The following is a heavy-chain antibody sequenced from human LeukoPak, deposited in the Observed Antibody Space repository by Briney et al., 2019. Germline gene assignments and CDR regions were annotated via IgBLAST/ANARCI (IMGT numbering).Heavy chain of an antibody. D-gene: IGHD6-13*01. V-gene: IGHV4-59*01. CDR2: IYYSGST. CDR3: ARDSSSWSYYYYMDV. CDR1: GGSISSYY. Sequence: SETLSLTCTVSGGSISSYYWSWIRQPPGKGLEWIGYIYYSGSTNYNPSLKSRVTISVHTSKNQFSLKLSSVTAADTAVYYCARDSSSWSYYYYMDVWGKGTTVTVSS. J-gene: IGHJ6*03.